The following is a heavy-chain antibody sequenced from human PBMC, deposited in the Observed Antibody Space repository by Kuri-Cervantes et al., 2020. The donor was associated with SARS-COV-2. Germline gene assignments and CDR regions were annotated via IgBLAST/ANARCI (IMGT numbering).Heavy chain of an antibody. V-gene: IGHV3-30-3*01. CDR3: ARMGWYFDL. CDR1: GFTFSSYA. J-gene: IGHJ2*01. CDR2: ISYDGSNK. Sequence: LSLTCAASGFTFSSYAMHWVHQAPGKGLEWVAVISYDGSNKYYADSVKGRFTISRDNSKNTLYLQMNSLRAEDTAVFYCARMGWYFDLWGRGTLVTVSS.